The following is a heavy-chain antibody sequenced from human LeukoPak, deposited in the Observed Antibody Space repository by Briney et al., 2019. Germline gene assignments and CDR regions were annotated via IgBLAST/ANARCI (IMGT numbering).Heavy chain of an antibody. D-gene: IGHD2-2*01. V-gene: IGHV3-21*01. J-gene: IGHJ6*02. Sequence: PGGSLGLSCAASGFTFSSYSMNWVRQAPGKGLEWVSSISSSSSNIYYADSVKGRFTISRDNAKNSLYLQMNSLRAEDTAVYYCARDLAGASVVPAAIFYYYYGMDVWGQGTTVTVSS. CDR1: GFTFSSYS. CDR3: ARDLAGASVVPAAIFYYYYGMDV. CDR2: ISSSSSNI.